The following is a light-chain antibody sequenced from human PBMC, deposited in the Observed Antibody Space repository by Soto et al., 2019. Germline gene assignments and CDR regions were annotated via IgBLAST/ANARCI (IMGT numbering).Light chain of an antibody. CDR1: GLPRKY. V-gene: IGLV3-16*01. Sequence: SYELTQPPSVSVSLGQMARITCSGAGLPRKYAYWYQQKPGQPPVLVIHKDSERPSGIPERFSGSSSGTIATLTITGVQAEDEADYYCLSADSGRTTSYRVFGGGTQLTVL. J-gene: IGLJ3*02. CDR3: LSADSGRTTSYRV. CDR2: KDS.